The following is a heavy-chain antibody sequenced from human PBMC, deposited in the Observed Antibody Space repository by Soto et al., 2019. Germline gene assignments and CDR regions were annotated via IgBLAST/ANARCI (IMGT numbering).Heavy chain of an antibody. CDR1: GFSFDRYA. Sequence: VQLLESGGGLVQPGGSLRLSCAASGFSFDRYAMNWVRQAPGKGLEWVSTISGSDGSTYYADSVKGRFTTSRDNSKNRLFLQLNSLRAEDTAVYYCAKDRRYNWNDDSHRFYYYMDVWGKGTRISVSS. CDR3: AKDRRYNWNDDSHRFYYYMDV. J-gene: IGHJ6*03. V-gene: IGHV3-23*01. CDR2: ISGSDGST. D-gene: IGHD1-20*01.